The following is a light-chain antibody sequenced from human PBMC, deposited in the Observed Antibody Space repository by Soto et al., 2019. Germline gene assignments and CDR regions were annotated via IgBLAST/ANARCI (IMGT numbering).Light chain of an antibody. J-gene: IGKJ1*01. V-gene: IGKV3-15*01. Sequence: EIVMTQSPGTLSVSPGERATLSCRASQSVSSNLAWYQQKPGQAPRLLIYGASTRATGIPARFSGSGSETEFTLTISSLHSEDFAVYYCKQFYNWPRTFGQGTKVDIK. CDR1: QSVSSN. CDR3: KQFYNWPRT. CDR2: GAS.